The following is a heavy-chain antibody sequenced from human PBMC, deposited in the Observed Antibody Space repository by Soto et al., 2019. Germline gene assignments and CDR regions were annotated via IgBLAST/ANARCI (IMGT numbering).Heavy chain of an antibody. V-gene: IGHV5-51*01. CDR3: ARDSGYGSTSSVNHYLDF. J-gene: IGHJ4*01. Sequence: PGESLKISCKGSGDSFSNYWIAWVRQTPGKGLEWMGIIYPGDSDTRYSPSFQGQVTISADTSINTVYLQMDSVRAEDTAIYYCARDSGYGSTSSVNHYLDFWGHGTLVTVSS. CDR2: IYPGDSDT. D-gene: IGHD3-10*01. CDR1: GDSFSNYW.